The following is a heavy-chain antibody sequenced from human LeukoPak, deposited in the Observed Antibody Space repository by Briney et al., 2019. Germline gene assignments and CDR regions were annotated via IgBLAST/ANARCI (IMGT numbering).Heavy chain of an antibody. D-gene: IGHD2-2*03. Sequence: GGSLRLSCSVSGFTFSSHAMHWVRQAPGKGLEWVAVISDDGSNKYYADSVKGRFTISRDNSKNTLYLQMNSLRAEDTAVYYCARVDDLDAFDMWGQGTMVTVSS. CDR2: ISDDGSNK. V-gene: IGHV3-30*04. CDR1: GFTFSSHA. CDR3: ARVDDLDAFDM. J-gene: IGHJ3*02.